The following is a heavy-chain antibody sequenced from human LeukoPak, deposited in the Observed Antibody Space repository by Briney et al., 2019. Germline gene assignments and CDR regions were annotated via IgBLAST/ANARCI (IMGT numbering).Heavy chain of an antibody. CDR2: ISWNSGSI. CDR3: AKDRIYYGSGSYYDY. V-gene: IGHV3-9*01. Sequence: GGSLRLSCAASGFTFDEYAMHWVRQAPGKGLEWVSGISWNSGSIGYADSVKGRFTISRDNAKNSLYLQMNSLRAEDTALYYCAKDRIYYGSGSYYDYWGQGTLVTVSS. D-gene: IGHD3-10*01. J-gene: IGHJ4*02. CDR1: GFTFDEYA.